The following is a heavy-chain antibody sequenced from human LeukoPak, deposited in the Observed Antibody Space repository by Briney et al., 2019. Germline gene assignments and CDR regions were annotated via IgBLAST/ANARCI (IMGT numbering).Heavy chain of an antibody. Sequence: PGRSLRLSCAASGFTFSSYEMNWVRQAPGKGLEWVSYISSSGSTIYYADSVKGRFTISRDNAKNSLYLQMNSLRAEDTAVYYCAREERWFGELFTWFDPWGQGTLVTVSS. V-gene: IGHV3-48*03. CDR3: AREERWFGELFTWFDP. J-gene: IGHJ5*02. CDR2: ISSSGSTI. CDR1: GFTFSSYE. D-gene: IGHD3-10*01.